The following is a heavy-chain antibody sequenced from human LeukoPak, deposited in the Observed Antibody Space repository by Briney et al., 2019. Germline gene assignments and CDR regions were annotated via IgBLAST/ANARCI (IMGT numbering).Heavy chain of an antibody. CDR3: TKDPLEYAYGDYVHYYYYMDV. CDR2: IRYDGSNK. Sequence: GGSLRLSCAASGFTFSSYGMHWVRQAPGKGLEGVAFIRYDGSNKYYADSVKGRFTISRDNSKNTLYLQMNNLRAEDTAVYYCTKDPLEYAYGDYVHYYYYMDVWGKGTTVTVSS. CDR1: GFTFSSYG. V-gene: IGHV3-30*02. D-gene: IGHD4-17*01. J-gene: IGHJ6*03.